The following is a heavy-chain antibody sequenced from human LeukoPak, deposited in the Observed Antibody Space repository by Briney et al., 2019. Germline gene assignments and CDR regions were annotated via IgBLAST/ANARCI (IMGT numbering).Heavy chain of an antibody. J-gene: IGHJ4*02. D-gene: IGHD4-23*01. V-gene: IGHV4-59*08. CDR3: ARHRGYGGNELDY. CDR2: IYYSGST. Sequence: PSETLSLTCTVSGGSISSHYWSWIRQPPGKGLEWIGYIYYSGSTNYNPSLKSRVTISVDTSKNQFSLKLSSVTAADTAVYYCARHRGYGGNELDYWGQGTLVTVSS. CDR1: GGSISSHY.